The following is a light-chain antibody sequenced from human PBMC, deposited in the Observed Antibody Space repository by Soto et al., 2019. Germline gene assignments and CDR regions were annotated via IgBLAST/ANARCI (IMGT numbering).Light chain of an antibody. CDR1: QTIHTW. CDR2: DAS. V-gene: IGKV1-5*01. J-gene: IGKJ2*01. CDR3: QQYLTDSYT. Sequence: DIQMTQSPSTLSASVGDRVTITCRASQTIHTWLAWYQQKPGRAPKLLIYDASILEGGVSSRYGGSVTGTEFTLANSSLQPDDFATYYCQQYLTDSYTFGQGTKLEIK.